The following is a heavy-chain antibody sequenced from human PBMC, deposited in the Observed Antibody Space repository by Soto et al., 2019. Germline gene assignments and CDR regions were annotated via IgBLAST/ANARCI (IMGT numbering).Heavy chain of an antibody. V-gene: IGHV1-18*01. J-gene: IGHJ4*02. D-gene: IGHD6-13*01. Sequence: QVQLVQSGAEVKKPGASVKVSCKASGYTFTSYGISWVRQAPGQGLEWLGWISAYNGNTHYAQQLQGRVTMTTDTSTSTAYMELRSLRTDDTAVYYGARGRYSSSWYYLGYWGQGPLVNVAS. CDR1: GYTFTSYG. CDR3: ARGRYSSSWYYLGY. CDR2: ISAYNGNT.